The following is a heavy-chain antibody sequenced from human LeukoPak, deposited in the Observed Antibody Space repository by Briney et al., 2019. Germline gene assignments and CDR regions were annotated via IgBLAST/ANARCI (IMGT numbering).Heavy chain of an antibody. J-gene: IGHJ4*02. Sequence: GGSLRLSCAASGFTFSSYSMNWVRQAPGKGLEWVSSISSSSYIYYADSVKGRFTISRDNAKNSLYLQMNSLRAEDTAVYYCARDQILSGYSSGWSEGFDYWGQGTLVTVSS. D-gene: IGHD6-19*01. CDR2: ISSSSYI. CDR3: ARDQILSGYSSGWSEGFDY. V-gene: IGHV3-21*01. CDR1: GFTFSSYS.